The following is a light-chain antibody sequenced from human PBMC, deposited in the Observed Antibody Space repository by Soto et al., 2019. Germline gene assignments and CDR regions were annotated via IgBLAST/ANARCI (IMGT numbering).Light chain of an antibody. CDR3: FSCTTTSTDV. Sequence: QSALTQPASLSGSPGQSITISCTGTSSDIGAYDYVSWFQQHPGKAPKLMISEVNNRPSGVSNRFSGSKSGNTAYLTISGLQVEDEAEYFCFSCTTTSTDVFGTAPKVTV. CDR1: SSDIGAYDY. V-gene: IGLV2-14*03. CDR2: EVN. J-gene: IGLJ1*01.